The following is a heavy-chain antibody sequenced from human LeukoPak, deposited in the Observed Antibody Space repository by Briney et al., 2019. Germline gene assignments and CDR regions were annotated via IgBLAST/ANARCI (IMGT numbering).Heavy chain of an antibody. D-gene: IGHD1-26*01. CDR1: GFTFSSYG. J-gene: IGHJ4*02. Sequence: SGGSLRLSCAASGFTFSSYGMHWVRQAPGKGLEWVAFIRYDGSNKYYADSVKGRFTISRDNSKNTLYLQMNSLRAEDTAVYYCAKSNFRGATPYFDYWGQGTLVTVSS. CDR2: IRYDGSNK. CDR3: AKSNFRGATPYFDY. V-gene: IGHV3-30*02.